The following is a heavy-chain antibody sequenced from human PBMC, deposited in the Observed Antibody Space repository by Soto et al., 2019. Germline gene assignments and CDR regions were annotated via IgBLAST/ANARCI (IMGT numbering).Heavy chain of an antibody. Sequence: PGESLKISCKGSGYSFTSYWIGWVRQMPGKGLEWMGIIFPGDSDTRYSPSFQGQVTISADKSISTAYLQWSSLKASDTAMYYCARERSTTMGAFDIWGQGTMVTVSS. J-gene: IGHJ3*02. CDR2: IFPGDSDT. D-gene: IGHD3-3*01. CDR3: ARERSTTMGAFDI. CDR1: GYSFTSYW. V-gene: IGHV5-51*01.